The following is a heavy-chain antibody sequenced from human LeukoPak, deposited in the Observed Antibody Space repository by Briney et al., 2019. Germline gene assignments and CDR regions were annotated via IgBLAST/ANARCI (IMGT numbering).Heavy chain of an antibody. CDR2: IYYSGST. Sequence: PSETLSLTCTVSGGSISSYYWSWIRQPPGKGLVWIGYIYYSGSTNYNPSLKSRVTISVDTSKNQFSLKLSSVTAADTAVYYCARSGYSYGYKDYWGQGTLVTVSS. CDR3: ARSGYSYGYKDY. D-gene: IGHD5-18*01. V-gene: IGHV4-59*01. CDR1: GGSISSYY. J-gene: IGHJ4*02.